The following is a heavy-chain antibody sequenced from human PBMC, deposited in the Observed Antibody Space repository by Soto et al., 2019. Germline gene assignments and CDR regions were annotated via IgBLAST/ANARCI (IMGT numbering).Heavy chain of an antibody. Sequence: EVSLVESGGGVVRPGGSLRLSCAASGFGFDEYGMSWVRQGPGKGLEWVSGINRHGDSTGYADSVKGRFTISRDNAKYPLYLQMNALRAEDTGFYYGGGYHSLGYEYGEAGDAWGEGPQVTVSS. J-gene: IGHJ1*01. CDR1: GFGFDEYG. CDR2: INRHGDST. V-gene: IGHV3-20*04. CDR3: GGYHSLGYEYGEAGDA. D-gene: IGHD3-16*01.